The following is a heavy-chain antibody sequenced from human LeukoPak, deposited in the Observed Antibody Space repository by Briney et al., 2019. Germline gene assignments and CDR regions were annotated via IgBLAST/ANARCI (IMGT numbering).Heavy chain of an antibody. CDR1: GFTFSSYA. Sequence: GGSLRLSCAASGFTFSSYAMHWVRQAPGKGLEWVAVISYDGSNKYYADSAKGRFTISRDNSKNTLYLQMNSLRAEDTAVYYCARDKEAYCGGDCSEYFQHWGQGTLVTVSS. D-gene: IGHD2-21*02. CDR2: ISYDGSNK. CDR3: ARDKEAYCGGDCSEYFQH. V-gene: IGHV3-30-3*01. J-gene: IGHJ1*01.